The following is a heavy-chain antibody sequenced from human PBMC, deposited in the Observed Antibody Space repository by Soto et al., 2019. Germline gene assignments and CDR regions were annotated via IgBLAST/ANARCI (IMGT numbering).Heavy chain of an antibody. J-gene: IGHJ4*02. V-gene: IGHV4-30-4*01. CDR2: IYYSGST. Sequence: KPSETLSLTCTVSGGSISSGDYYWSWIRQPPGKGLEWIGYIYYSGSTYYNPSLKSRVTISVDTSKNQFSLKLSSVTAADTAVYYCASIYSGYDLRYYFDYWGQGTLVTVSS. D-gene: IGHD5-12*01. CDR3: ASIYSGYDLRYYFDY. CDR1: GGSISSGDYY.